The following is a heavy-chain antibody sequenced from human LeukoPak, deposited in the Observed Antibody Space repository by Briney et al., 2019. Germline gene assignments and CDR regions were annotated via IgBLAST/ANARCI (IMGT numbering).Heavy chain of an antibody. Sequence: GGSLRLSCTASGFTFINYSMNWVRQAPGKGLEWVSAISGSGGSTYYADSVKGRFTISRGNSKNTLYLQMNSLRAEDTAVYYCAKDIDSSGYFSLPIDYWGQGTLVTVSS. CDR2: ISGSGGST. V-gene: IGHV3-23*01. D-gene: IGHD3-22*01. CDR1: GFTFINYS. CDR3: AKDIDSSGYFSLPIDY. J-gene: IGHJ4*02.